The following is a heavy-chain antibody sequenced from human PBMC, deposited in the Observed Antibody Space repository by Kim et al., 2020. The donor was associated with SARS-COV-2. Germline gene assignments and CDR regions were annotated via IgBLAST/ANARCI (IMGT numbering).Heavy chain of an antibody. CDR3: AKDTGDDYGDYDWFDP. Sequence: SVKGRFTISRDNSKNTLYLQMNSLRAEDTAVYYCAKDTGDDYGDYDWFDPWGQGTLVTVSS. J-gene: IGHJ5*02. D-gene: IGHD4-17*01. V-gene: IGHV3-23*01.